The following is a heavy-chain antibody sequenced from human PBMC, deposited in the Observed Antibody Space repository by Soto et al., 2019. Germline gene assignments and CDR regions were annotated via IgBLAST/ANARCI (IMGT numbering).Heavy chain of an antibody. Sequence: PGGSLRLSCAASGFTFSSYAKSWVRQAPGKGLEWVSAISGSGGSTYYAESVKGRFTISRDNSKNTLYLQMNSLRAEDTAVYYCAKDKFSFTIFGVVIVWGQGTLVTVSS. CDR1: GFTFSSYA. D-gene: IGHD3-3*01. CDR3: AKDKFSFTIFGVVIV. J-gene: IGHJ4*02. V-gene: IGHV3-23*01. CDR2: ISGSGGST.